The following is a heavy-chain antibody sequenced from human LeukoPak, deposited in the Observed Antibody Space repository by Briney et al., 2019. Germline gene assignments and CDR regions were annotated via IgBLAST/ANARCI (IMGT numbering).Heavy chain of an antibody. D-gene: IGHD1-7*01. J-gene: IGHJ4*02. CDR1: GFTFSSYA. V-gene: IGHV3-64*01. Sequence: GGSLRLSCAASGFTFSSYAMHWVRQAPGKGLEYVSAISSNGGSTYYANSVKGRFTISRDNSKNTLSLQMGSLRAEDTAMYYCARVSTGYNWNYGYWGQGTLVTVSS. CDR2: ISSNGGST. CDR3: ARVSTGYNWNYGY.